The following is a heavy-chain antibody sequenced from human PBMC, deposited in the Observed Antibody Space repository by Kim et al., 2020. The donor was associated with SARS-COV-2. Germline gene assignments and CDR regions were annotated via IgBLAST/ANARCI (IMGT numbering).Heavy chain of an antibody. CDR2: INSDGSTT. Sequence: GGSLRLSCVGSGFTFSSFWMHWVRQVPGKGLVWVSRINSDGSTTSYADSVKGRFTISRDNAKNTLYLQMNSLRAEDTAVYYCARGGSNHYYYYYMDVWGKGTTVTVSS. J-gene: IGHJ6*03. V-gene: IGHV3-74*01. CDR3: ARGGSNHYYYYYMDV. D-gene: IGHD4-4*01. CDR1: GFTFSSFW.